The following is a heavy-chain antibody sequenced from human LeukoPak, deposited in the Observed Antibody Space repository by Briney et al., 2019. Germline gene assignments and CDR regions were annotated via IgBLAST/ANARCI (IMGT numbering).Heavy chain of an antibody. Sequence: GGSLRLSCAASGFNFNDAAMTWVRQAPGKGLEWVSLIASSGRNTYYTDSVRGRFTISRDNSKKTLSLQMNSLRVEDTAIYYCAKDIQLSAWGLGTMVTLSS. V-gene: IGHV3-23*01. CDR1: GFNFNDAA. D-gene: IGHD5-24*01. CDR2: IASSGRNT. CDR3: AKDIQLSA. J-gene: IGHJ3*01.